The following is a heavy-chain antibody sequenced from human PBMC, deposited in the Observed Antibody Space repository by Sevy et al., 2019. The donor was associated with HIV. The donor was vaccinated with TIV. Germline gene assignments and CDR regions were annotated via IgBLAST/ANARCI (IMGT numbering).Heavy chain of an antibody. J-gene: IGHJ3*01. CDR3: AKALNPALESMIEVVLRTLKGFDV. CDR2: ISGPRLST. CDR1: GFTFNTHA. V-gene: IGHV3-23*01. Sequence: GGSLRLSCAASGFTFNTHAMTWVRQAPGKGLEWVSVISGPRLSTYYADSVKGRFTISRDNSKNTLYLQMNSLRADDTATYYCAKALNPALESMIEVVLRTLKGFDVWGQGTMVTVSS. D-gene: IGHD3-22*01.